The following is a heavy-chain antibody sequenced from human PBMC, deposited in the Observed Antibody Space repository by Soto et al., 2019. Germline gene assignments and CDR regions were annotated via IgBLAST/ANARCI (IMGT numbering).Heavy chain of an antibody. Sequence: GGSLRLSCAASGFTFSSYAMSWVRQAPGKGLEWVSAISGSGGSTYYADSVKGRFTISRDNSKNTLYLQMNSLRAEDTAVYYCAKDLGLGRITIFGVVINPNWFDPWGQGTLVTVSS. J-gene: IGHJ5*02. CDR2: ISGSGGST. CDR3: AKDLGLGRITIFGVVINPNWFDP. D-gene: IGHD3-3*01. V-gene: IGHV3-23*01. CDR1: GFTFSSYA.